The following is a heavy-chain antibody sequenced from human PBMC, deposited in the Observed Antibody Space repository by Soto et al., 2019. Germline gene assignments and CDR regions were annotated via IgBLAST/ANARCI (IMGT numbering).Heavy chain of an antibody. CDR2: IWYDGSNR. D-gene: IGHD1-7*01. CDR3: AAATTWNFHFHY. V-gene: IGHV3-33*01. Sequence: QIQLVEWGGGVVQPGTSLRLSCAASGFTISTHGMHWVRQAPGKGLEWVANIWYDGSNRFYADSVKGRFTISKDNSKNTLYLQMSSLRAEDTAVYYCAAATTWNFHFHYWGQGTQVTVSS. J-gene: IGHJ4*02. CDR1: GFTISTHG.